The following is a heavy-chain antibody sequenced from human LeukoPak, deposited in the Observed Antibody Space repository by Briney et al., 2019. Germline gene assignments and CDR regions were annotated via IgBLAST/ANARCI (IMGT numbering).Heavy chain of an antibody. Sequence: GGSLRLSCAASGFTFSSYSMNWVRQAPGKGLEWVSSISSSSSYIYYADSVKGRFTISRDNAKNTLYLQMNSLRAEDTAVYYCAGWGDSGYDHSWGQGTLVTVSS. CDR3: AGWGDSGYDHS. CDR1: GFTFSSYS. D-gene: IGHD5-12*01. CDR2: ISSSSSYI. J-gene: IGHJ4*02. V-gene: IGHV3-21*01.